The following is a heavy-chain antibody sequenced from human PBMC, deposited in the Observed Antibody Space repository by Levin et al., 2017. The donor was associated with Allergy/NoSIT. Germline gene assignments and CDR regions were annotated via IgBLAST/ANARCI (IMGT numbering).Heavy chain of an antibody. D-gene: IGHD5-18*01. CDR1: GFTFDDYG. CDR3: ARAPGYSYGYNFDY. CDR2: INWNGRST. V-gene: IGHV3-20*01. Sequence: GESLKISCAASGFTFDDYGMNWVRQVPGKGLEWVSGINWNGRSTGYADSVKGRFTISRDSAKNSVYLQMNSLRAEDTALYHCARAPGYSYGYNFDYWGQGTLVTVSS. J-gene: IGHJ4*02.